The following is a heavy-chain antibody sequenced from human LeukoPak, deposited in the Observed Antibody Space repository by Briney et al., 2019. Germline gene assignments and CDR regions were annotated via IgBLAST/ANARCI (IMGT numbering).Heavy chain of an antibody. V-gene: IGHV1-69*13. Sequence: ASVKVSCKASGGTFSSYAISWVRQAPGQGLEWMGGIIPIFGTANYAQKFQGRVTITADESTSTAYVELSSLRSEDTAVYYCFDSSGYYNWFDPWGQGTLVTVSS. CDR2: IIPIFGTA. D-gene: IGHD3-22*01. CDR1: GGTFSSYA. J-gene: IGHJ5*02. CDR3: FDSSGYYNWFDP.